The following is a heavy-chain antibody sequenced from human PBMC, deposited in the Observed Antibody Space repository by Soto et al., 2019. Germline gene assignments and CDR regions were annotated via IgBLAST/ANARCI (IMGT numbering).Heavy chain of an antibody. V-gene: IGHV1-18*01. CDR3: ARALVQQLFDY. CDR2: ISAYNGNK. CDR1: GYTFTSYG. Sequence: QVQLVQSGAEVKKPGASIKVSCKGYGYTFTSYGISWVRQAPGQVLEWMGWISAYNGNKKYAQKLQGSVSMTTDTSTSTAYMDLRSLRSADTAVYYCARALVQQLFDYWGQGTLVTVSS. J-gene: IGHJ4*02. D-gene: IGHD6-13*01.